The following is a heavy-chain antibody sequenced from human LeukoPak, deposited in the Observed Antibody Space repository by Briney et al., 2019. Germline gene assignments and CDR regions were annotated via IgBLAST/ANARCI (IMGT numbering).Heavy chain of an antibody. D-gene: IGHD3-22*01. Sequence: PSETLSLTCAVYGGSFSGYYWSWIRQPPGKGLEWIGEINHSGSTNYNPSLKSRVTISVDTSKNQFSLKLSSVTAADTAVYYCARAVSDYYDSSGYYYSFDYWGQGTLVTVSS. J-gene: IGHJ4*02. CDR3: ARAVSDYYDSSGYYYSFDY. CDR1: GGSFSGYY. CDR2: INHSGST. V-gene: IGHV4-34*01.